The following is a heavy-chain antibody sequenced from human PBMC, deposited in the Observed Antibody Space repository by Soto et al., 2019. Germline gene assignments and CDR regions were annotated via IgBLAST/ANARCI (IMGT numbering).Heavy chain of an antibody. CDR3: IGSFPF. V-gene: IGHV3-49*03. Sequence: EVYLVESGGGLVEPGRSLRLSCTGSGFPFANFLMSWFRQAPGKGLEWVGFIRSQPYGGTTQYAASVRGRFTISRDDSKEIAYLQMNSLKSEDSGVYYCIGSFPFWGQGTLVTVSS. D-gene: IGHD3-10*01. CDR1: GFPFANFL. J-gene: IGHJ1*01. CDR2: IRSQPYGGTT.